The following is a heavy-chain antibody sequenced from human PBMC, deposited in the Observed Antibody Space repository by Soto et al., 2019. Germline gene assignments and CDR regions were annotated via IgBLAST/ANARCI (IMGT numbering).Heavy chain of an antibody. J-gene: IGHJ4*02. CDR2: IWYDGSNK. D-gene: IGHD1-20*01. CDR1: GFTFSSYG. V-gene: IGHV3-33*01. Sequence: PGGSLRLSCAASGFTFSSYGMHWVRQAPGKGLEWVAVIWYDGSNKYYADSVKGRFTISRGNSKNTLYLQMNSLRAEDTAVYYCARVGYNWNDGIDYWGQGTLVTVSS. CDR3: ARVGYNWNDGIDY.